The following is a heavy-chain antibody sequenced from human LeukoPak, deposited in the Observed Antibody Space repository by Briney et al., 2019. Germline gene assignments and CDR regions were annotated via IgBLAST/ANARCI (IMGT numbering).Heavy chain of an antibody. CDR3: ARAESGDILTGYYDY. Sequence: GASVKVSCKASGYTFTGFYMHWVRQAPGQGLEWMGCINPNSGGTNYAQKFQGRVTMTRDTSISTAYMELSRLRSDDTAVYYCARAESGDILTGYYDYWGQGTLVTVSS. V-gene: IGHV1-2*02. CDR2: INPNSGGT. J-gene: IGHJ4*02. D-gene: IGHD3-9*01. CDR1: GYTFTGFY.